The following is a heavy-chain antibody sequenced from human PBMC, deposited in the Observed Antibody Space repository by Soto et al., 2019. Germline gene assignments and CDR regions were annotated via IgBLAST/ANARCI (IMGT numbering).Heavy chain of an antibody. CDR2: INAGNGNT. D-gene: IGHD4-17*01. J-gene: IGHJ6*03. Sequence: ASVKVSCKASGYTFTSYAMHWVRQAPGQRLEWMGWINAGNGNTKYSQKFQGRVAITRDTSASTAYMELSSLRSEDTAVYYCASTPPGGYGPVIGTTVTTDYYYYMDVWGKGTTVTVSS. CDR1: GYTFTSYA. CDR3: ASTPPGGYGPVIGTTVTTDYYYYMDV. V-gene: IGHV1-3*01.